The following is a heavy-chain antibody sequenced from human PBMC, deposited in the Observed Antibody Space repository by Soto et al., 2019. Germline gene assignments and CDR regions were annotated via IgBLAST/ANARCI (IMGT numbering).Heavy chain of an antibody. CDR3: MAVVVPAANYYYYYMDV. Sequence: GASVKVSWKVSGHTLTGLSMHWVRQAPGKGLEWMGGFDPEDGETIYAQKFQGRVTMTEDTSTDTAYMELSSLRSEDTAVYYCMAVVVPAANYYYYYMDVWGKGTTVTVSS. CDR1: GHTLTGLS. J-gene: IGHJ6*03. D-gene: IGHD2-2*01. V-gene: IGHV1-24*01. CDR2: FDPEDGET.